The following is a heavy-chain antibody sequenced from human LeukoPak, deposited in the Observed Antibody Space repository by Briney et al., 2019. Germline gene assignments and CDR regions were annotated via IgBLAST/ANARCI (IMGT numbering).Heavy chain of an antibody. J-gene: IGHJ3*02. V-gene: IGHV3-30*18. D-gene: IGHD1-7*01. CDR1: GFTFISYG. CDR3: AKVRDQLRGVLANDDAFDI. CDR2: ISYDGTKK. Sequence: GRSLTHSCAASGFTFISYGLHWVRQAPGKGLEWVAVISYDGTKKYYADSVKGRFTISRDNSKNTLFLQMNSLRAEDTAVYYCAKVRDQLRGVLANDDAFDIWCQGTMVTVSS.